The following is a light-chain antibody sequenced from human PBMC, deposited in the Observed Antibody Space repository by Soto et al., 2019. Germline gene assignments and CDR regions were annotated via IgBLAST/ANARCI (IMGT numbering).Light chain of an antibody. CDR2: GAS. CDR1: QSVSTN. J-gene: IGKJ5*01. Sequence: EIVMTQSPATLSVSPGEGATLSCRASQSVSTNLAWYQQKPGQAPRLLIYGASTGATGIPAGFSGSGSGTEFTLTISSLQSEDFAVYYCQQYHNWPSIFGQGTRLEIK. V-gene: IGKV3-15*01. CDR3: QQYHNWPSI.